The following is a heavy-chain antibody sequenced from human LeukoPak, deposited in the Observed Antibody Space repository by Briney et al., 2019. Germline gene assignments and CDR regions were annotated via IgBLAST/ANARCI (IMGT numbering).Heavy chain of an antibody. J-gene: IGHJ6*02. CDR1: GYTFTSYD. CDR3: ARGRGDTIFGVVTLFPINYYYYGMDV. D-gene: IGHD3-3*01. V-gene: IGHV1-8*01. CDR2: MNPNSGNT. Sequence: GASVKVSCKASGYTFTSYDINWVRQATGQGLEWMGWMNPNSGNTGYAQKFQGRVTMTRNTSISTAYMELSSLRSEDTAVYYCARGRGDTIFGVVTLFPINYYYYGMDVWGQGTTVTVSS.